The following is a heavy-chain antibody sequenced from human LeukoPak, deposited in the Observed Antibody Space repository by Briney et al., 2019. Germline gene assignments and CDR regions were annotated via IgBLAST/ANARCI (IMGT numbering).Heavy chain of an antibody. Sequence: ASVKVSCKASGYTFTSYDINWVRQATGQGLEWMGRMNPNSGNTGYAQKFQGRVTMTRNTSISTAYMELSSLRSEDTAVYYCARAVRIRFLEWLPYYYYYMDVWGKGTTVTVSS. V-gene: IGHV1-8*01. D-gene: IGHD3-3*01. J-gene: IGHJ6*03. CDR2: MNPNSGNT. CDR1: GYTFTSYD. CDR3: ARAVRIRFLEWLPYYYYYMDV.